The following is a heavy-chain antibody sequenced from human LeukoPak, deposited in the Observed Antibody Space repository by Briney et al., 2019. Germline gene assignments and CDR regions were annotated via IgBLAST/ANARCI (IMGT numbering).Heavy chain of an antibody. CDR3: ARAGSGTDNWFDP. D-gene: IGHD1-26*01. V-gene: IGHV4-34*01. CDR2: INHSGST. J-gene: IGHJ5*02. CDR1: GGSFSGYY. Sequence: SETLSLTCAVYGGSFSGYYWSWIRQPPGKGLEWIGEINHSGSTNYNPSLKSRVTISVDASKNQFSLKLSSVTAADTAVYYCARAGSGTDNWFDPWGQGTLVTVSS.